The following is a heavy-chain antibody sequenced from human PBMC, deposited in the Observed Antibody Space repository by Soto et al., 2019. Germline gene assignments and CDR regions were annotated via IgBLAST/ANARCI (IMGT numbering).Heavy chain of an antibody. V-gene: IGHV4-31*03. CDR2: VYYSGST. Sequence: QVQLQESGPGLGKPSQTLSLTCTVSGGSINRGGYYWTWIRQHPGKGLEWIGSVYYSGSTNYNPSLKNRVTISVYTSKNQFSLKLSSVSAAYTAVYYCARGAGGNFYFDYWGQGTLVTVSS. CDR1: GGSINRGGYY. D-gene: IGHD2-21*02. CDR3: ARGAGGNFYFDY. J-gene: IGHJ4*02.